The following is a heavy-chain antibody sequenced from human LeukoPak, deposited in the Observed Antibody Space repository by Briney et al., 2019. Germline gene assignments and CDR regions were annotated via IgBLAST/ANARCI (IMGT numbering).Heavy chain of an antibody. CDR2: INHSGST. J-gene: IGHJ4*02. CDR3: ARGQRAPYFDY. Sequence: SETLSLTCTVSGYSFSTGYYWDWIRQPPGKGLEWIGEINHSGSTNYNPSLKSRVTISVDTSKNQFSLKLSSVTAADTAVYYCARGQRAPYFDYWGQGTLVTVSS. V-gene: IGHV4-38-2*02. CDR1: GYSFSTGYY.